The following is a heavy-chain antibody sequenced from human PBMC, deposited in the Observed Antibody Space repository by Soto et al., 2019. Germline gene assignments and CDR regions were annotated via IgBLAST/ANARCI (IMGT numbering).Heavy chain of an antibody. CDR2: INHSGRT. CDR1: GGSIRGHY. Sequence: PSETLSLTCAVYGGSIRGHYWNWIRQPPGKGLEWIGVINHSGRTNYNPSLKSRVTISVDTSKNQFSLNLGSVTAADTAVYYCARGNIAAALVYWGQGTLVTVSS. CDR3: ARGNIAAALVY. J-gene: IGHJ4*02. V-gene: IGHV4-34*01. D-gene: IGHD6-13*01.